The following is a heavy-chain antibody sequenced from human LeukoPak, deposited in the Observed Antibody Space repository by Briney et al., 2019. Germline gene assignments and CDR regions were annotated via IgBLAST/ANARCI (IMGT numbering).Heavy chain of an antibody. D-gene: IGHD3-10*01. Sequence: SVKVSCKASGGTFSSYAISWVRQAPGQGLEWMGGIIPIFGTANYAQKFQGRVTITTDESTSTAYMELSSLRSEDTAVYYCATRGRYYGSGSYSPDNFDYWGQGTLVTVSS. CDR1: GGTFSSYA. J-gene: IGHJ4*02. CDR3: ATRGRYYGSGSYSPDNFDY. CDR2: IIPIFGTA. V-gene: IGHV1-69*05.